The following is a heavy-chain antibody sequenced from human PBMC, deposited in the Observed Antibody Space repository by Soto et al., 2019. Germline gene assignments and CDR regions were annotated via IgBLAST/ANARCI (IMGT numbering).Heavy chain of an antibody. D-gene: IGHD2-15*01. J-gene: IGHJ2*01. CDR1: GFTFSSHA. CDR3: AKDLVPDIVVVEGATPDFYFDL. CDR2: ISGSGGST. Sequence: EVQLLESGGGLVEPGGSLRLSCAASGFTFSSHAMSWVRQAPGKGLEWVSGISGSGGSTYNAGSVKGRFTISRDNFKNTLYLERNSLRAEDTAVYYCAKDLVPDIVVVEGATPDFYFDLWGRGTLVTVSS. V-gene: IGHV3-23*01.